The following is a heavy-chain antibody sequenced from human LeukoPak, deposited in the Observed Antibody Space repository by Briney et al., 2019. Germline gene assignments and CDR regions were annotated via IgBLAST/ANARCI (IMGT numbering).Heavy chain of an antibody. V-gene: IGHV1-2*02. Sequence: ASVKVSCKASGYTFTGYYMHWVRQAPGQGLEWMGWINPNSGGTNYAQKFQGRVTMTRDTSISTAYMELSRLRSDDTAVYYCARDSNTIFGVVITDYWGQGTLVTVSS. CDR1: GYTFTGYY. J-gene: IGHJ4*02. D-gene: IGHD3-3*01. CDR2: INPNSGGT. CDR3: ARDSNTIFGVVITDY.